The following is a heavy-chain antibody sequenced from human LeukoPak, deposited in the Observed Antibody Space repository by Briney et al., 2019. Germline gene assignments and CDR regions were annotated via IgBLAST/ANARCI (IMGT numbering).Heavy chain of an antibody. CDR2: IKQDGSEK. D-gene: IGHD1-26*01. CDR1: GFTFSSYW. V-gene: IGHV3-7*01. J-gene: IGHJ6*02. CDR3: ARDPESIVGATTVDV. Sequence: PGGSLRLSCAASGFTFSSYWMSWVRQAPGKGLEWVANIKQDGSEKYYVDSVKGRFTISRDNAKNSLYLQMNSLRAEDTAVYYCARDPESIVGATTVDVWGQGTTVTVCS.